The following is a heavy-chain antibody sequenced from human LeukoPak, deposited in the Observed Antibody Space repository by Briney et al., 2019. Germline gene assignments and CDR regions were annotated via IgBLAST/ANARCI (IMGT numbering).Heavy chain of an antibody. CDR3: ARDYKYAFDN. CDR1: GFTFSDC. D-gene: IGHD5-24*01. Sequence: GGSLRLSCAASGFTFSDCMNWVRQAPGKGLEWISYIGIDSGNTNYADSVKGRFTISGDKAKNSLYLQMNSLRIEDTAVYYCARDYKYAFDNWGQGTLVTVSS. V-gene: IGHV3-48*01. CDR2: IGIDSGNT. J-gene: IGHJ4*02.